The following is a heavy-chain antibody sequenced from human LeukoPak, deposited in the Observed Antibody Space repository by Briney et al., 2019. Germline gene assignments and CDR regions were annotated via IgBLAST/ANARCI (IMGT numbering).Heavy chain of an antibody. CDR1: GYTFTNYG. V-gene: IGHV1-18*01. J-gene: IGHJ6*02. D-gene: IGHD3-16*01. CDR2: ISAYNGNT. Sequence: GASVTVSFKASGYTFTNYGISWVRQAPGQGLEWMGWISAYNGNTNYAQKLQGRVTMTTDTSTSTAYMELRSLRSDDTAVYYCARLDYDPYGMDVWGQGTTVTVSS. CDR3: ARLDYDPYGMDV.